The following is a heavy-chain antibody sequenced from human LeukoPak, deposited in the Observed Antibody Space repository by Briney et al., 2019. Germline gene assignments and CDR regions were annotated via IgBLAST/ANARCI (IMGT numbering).Heavy chain of an antibody. CDR3: ARESTVPYYFDY. D-gene: IGHD4-17*01. V-gene: IGHV3-66*01. Sequence: GGSLRLSCAASGFTFSSYSMSWVRQAPGKGLEWVSVIYSGGSTYYADSVKGRFTISRDNSKNTLYLQMNSLRAEDTAVYYCARESTVPYYFDYWGQGTLVTVSS. J-gene: IGHJ4*02. CDR1: GFTFSSYS. CDR2: IYSGGST.